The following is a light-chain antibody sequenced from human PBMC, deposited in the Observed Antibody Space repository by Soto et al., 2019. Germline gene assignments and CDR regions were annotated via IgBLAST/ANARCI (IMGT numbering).Light chain of an antibody. V-gene: IGKV3-20*01. Sequence: EIGLTQSPGTLSLSPGERATLSCRASQSVGSKYLAWYQQKPGQAPRLVILGSSSRATGIPDRFSGSGSGTDFTLTISRLEPEDFAVYYCQYYIFSPPGLTFGGGTRVEIK. CDR3: QYYIFSPPGLT. CDR2: GSS. CDR1: QSVGSKY. J-gene: IGKJ4*01.